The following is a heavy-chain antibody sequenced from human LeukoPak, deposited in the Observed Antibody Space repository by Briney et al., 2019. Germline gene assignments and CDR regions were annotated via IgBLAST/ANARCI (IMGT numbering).Heavy chain of an antibody. Sequence: SETLSLTCTVSGDSINSYYWSWIRQTAGKGLEWIGRMFMSGSTNYNRSLKSRVTMSVDSSKNQFSLKLSSVTAADTAVYYCASQKESFYDSSGNYWGRGTLVTVSS. CDR3: ASQKESFYDSSGNY. CDR2: MFMSGST. CDR1: GDSINSYY. J-gene: IGHJ4*02. V-gene: IGHV4-4*07. D-gene: IGHD3-22*01.